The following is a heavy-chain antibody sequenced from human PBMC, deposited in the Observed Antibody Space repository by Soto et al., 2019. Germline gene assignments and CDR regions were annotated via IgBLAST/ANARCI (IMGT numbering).Heavy chain of an antibody. Sequence: QLQLQESGPGLVKPSETLSLTCTVSGGSISSSSYYWGWIRQPPGKGLEWIGIIYYSGGTYYNPSLESRVTISVDTSKNQFPLKLSSVSATDTAVYYCATRNWFDPWGQGTLVTVSS. CDR3: ATRNWFDP. CDR2: IYYSGGT. V-gene: IGHV4-39*01. J-gene: IGHJ5*02. CDR1: GGSISSSSYY.